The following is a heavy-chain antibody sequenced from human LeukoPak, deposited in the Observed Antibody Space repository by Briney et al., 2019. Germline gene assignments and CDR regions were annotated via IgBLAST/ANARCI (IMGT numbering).Heavy chain of an antibody. V-gene: IGHV5-51*01. D-gene: IGHD6-19*01. Sequence: GESLKISCNVSGYSFATYWIGWVRLMPGKGLECMGIIYPGDSDTRYSPSFQGQVTISADKSISTAYLQWSSLRPSDTAMYYCARRAVASSVGNFWFDSWDQGTLVTVSS. CDR1: GYSFATYW. J-gene: IGHJ5*01. CDR2: IYPGDSDT. CDR3: ARRAVASSVGNFWFDS.